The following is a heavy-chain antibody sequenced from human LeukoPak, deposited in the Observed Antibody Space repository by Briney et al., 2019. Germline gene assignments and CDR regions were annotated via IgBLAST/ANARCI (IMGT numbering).Heavy chain of an antibody. CDR2: ISGSGGST. J-gene: IGHJ4*02. CDR1: GFTFGDYA. Sequence: GGSLRLSCTASGFTFGDYAMSWVRQAPGKGLEWVSAISGSGGSTYYADSVKGRFTISRDNSKNTLYLQMNSLRAEDTAVYYCQSGNFYDSSGYYSPYFDYWGQGTLVTVSS. V-gene: IGHV3-23*01. D-gene: IGHD3-22*01. CDR3: QSGNFYDSSGYYSPYFDY.